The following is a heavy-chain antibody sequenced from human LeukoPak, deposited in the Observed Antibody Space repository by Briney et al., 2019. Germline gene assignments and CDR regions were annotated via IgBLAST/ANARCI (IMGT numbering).Heavy chain of an antibody. Sequence: SETLSLTCAVSGGSFSGHYWSWIRQTPGKGLEWIGEINRGGSTNYNPALKNRVTMSIDTSRNQFSLKLSSVTAADTAVYYCARGYGSGSYYEYWGQGTLVTVSS. CDR3: ARGYGSGSYYEY. CDR2: INRGGST. CDR1: GGSFSGHY. J-gene: IGHJ4*02. D-gene: IGHD3-10*01. V-gene: IGHV4-34*01.